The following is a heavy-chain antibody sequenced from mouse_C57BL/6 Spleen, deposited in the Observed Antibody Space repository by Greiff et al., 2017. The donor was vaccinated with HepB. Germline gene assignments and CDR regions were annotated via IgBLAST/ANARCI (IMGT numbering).Heavy chain of an antibody. D-gene: IGHD1-1*01. Sequence: EVQLQQSVAELVRPGASVKLSCTASGFNIKNTYIHWVKQRPEQGLEWIGGIDPANGNTKYAPKFQGKATITADPSSNTAYLQLSSLTSEDTAIYYCASRGYYGSSKLFDYWGQGTTLTVSS. J-gene: IGHJ2*01. CDR1: GFNIKNTY. V-gene: IGHV14-3*01. CDR3: ASRGYYGSSKLFDY. CDR2: IDPANGNT.